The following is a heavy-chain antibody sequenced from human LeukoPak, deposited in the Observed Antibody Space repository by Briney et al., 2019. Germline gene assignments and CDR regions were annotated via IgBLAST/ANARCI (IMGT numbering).Heavy chain of an antibody. Sequence: GASVKVSCKASGGTFSSYAISWVRQAPGQGLEWMGWINPNSGGTNYAQKFQGWVTMTRDTSISTAYMELSRLRSDDTAVYYCARDGVQLELGYYYGMDVWGQGTTVTVSS. CDR3: ARDGVQLELGYYYGMDV. CDR2: INPNSGGT. V-gene: IGHV1-2*04. D-gene: IGHD1-1*01. CDR1: GGTFSSYA. J-gene: IGHJ6*02.